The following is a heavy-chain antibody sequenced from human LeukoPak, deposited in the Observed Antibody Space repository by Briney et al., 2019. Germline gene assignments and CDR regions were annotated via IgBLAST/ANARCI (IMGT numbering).Heavy chain of an antibody. CDR2: FDPEDGET. J-gene: IGHJ6*02. D-gene: IGHD3-3*01. V-gene: IGHV1-24*01. Sequence: ASVKVSCKVSGYTLTELSMHWVRQAPGKGLEWMGGFDPEDGETIYAQKFQGRVTITADESTSTAYMELSSLRSEDTAVYYCARAFGVATTYYYYYYGMDVWGQGTTVTVSS. CDR3: ARAFGVATTYYYYYYGMDV. CDR1: GYTLTELS.